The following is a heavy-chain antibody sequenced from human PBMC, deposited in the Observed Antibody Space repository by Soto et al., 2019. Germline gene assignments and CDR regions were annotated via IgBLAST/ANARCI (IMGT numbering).Heavy chain of an antibody. J-gene: IGHJ6*02. CDR2: ISYDGSNK. CDR3: ARARRPPRLVYASRELGYYYGMGV. D-gene: IGHD2-8*01. V-gene: IGHV3-30-3*01. CDR1: GFTFSSYA. Sequence: HPGGSLRLSCAASGFTFSSYAMHWVRQAPGKGLEWVAVISYDGSNKYYADSVKGRFTISRDNSKNTLYLQMNSLRAEDTAVYYCARARRPPRLVYASRELGYYYGMGVWGQGTAVTVSS.